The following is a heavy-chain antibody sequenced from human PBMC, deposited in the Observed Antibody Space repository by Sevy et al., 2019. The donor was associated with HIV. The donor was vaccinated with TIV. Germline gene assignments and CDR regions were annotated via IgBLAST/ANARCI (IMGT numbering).Heavy chain of an antibody. J-gene: IGHJ2*01. V-gene: IGHV3-15*07. Sequence: GGSLRLSCAASGFSFSNAWMNWVRQAPGKGLEWVGRIKSNADSGPTDYAAPVKGRFTISRDDSKKTLYLQMNSLKTADTAVYYCTTDPGRVVVAATLIHGSGYFDIWGRGTLVTVSS. CDR2: IKSNADSGPT. CDR1: GFSFSNAW. D-gene: IGHD2-15*01. CDR3: TTDPGRVVVAATLIHGSGYFDI.